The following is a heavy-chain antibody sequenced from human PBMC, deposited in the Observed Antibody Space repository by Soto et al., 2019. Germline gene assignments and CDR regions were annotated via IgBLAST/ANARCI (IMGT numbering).Heavy chain of an antibody. CDR1: GGTFSSYA. CDR3: ARQWFGVKGYWFDP. D-gene: IGHD3-10*01. J-gene: IGHJ5*02. Sequence: GGSLRLSCASSGGTFSSYAMHWVRQAPGKGLEWVAVISYDGSNKYYADSVKGRFTISRDNSKNTLYLQMNSLRSEDTAVYYCARQWFGVKGYWFDPWGQGTLVTAPQ. V-gene: IGHV3-30-3*01. CDR2: ISYDGSNK.